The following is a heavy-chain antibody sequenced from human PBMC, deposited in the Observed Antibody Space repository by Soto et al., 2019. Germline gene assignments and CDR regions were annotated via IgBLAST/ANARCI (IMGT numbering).Heavy chain of an antibody. CDR3: AKARGYSGYDYSWFDP. Sequence: GGSLRLCCAACGFTFSSYAMSWVRQAPGKGLEWVSAINGSGGSTYYADSVKGRFTISRDNSKNTLYLQMNSLRAEDTAVYYCAKARGYSGYDYSWFDPWGQGTLVTVSS. D-gene: IGHD5-12*01. J-gene: IGHJ5*02. CDR1: GFTFSSYA. V-gene: IGHV3-23*01. CDR2: INGSGGST.